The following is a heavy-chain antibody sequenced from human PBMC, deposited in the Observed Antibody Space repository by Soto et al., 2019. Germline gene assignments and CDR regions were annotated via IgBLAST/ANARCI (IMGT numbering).Heavy chain of an antibody. CDR3: AREPYLPKARNGF. J-gene: IGHJ4*02. Sequence: SETLSLTCSVSGDSISSADYFWTWIRQSPGKGLEWMGYIFHSGTTYYNPSLKGRLLISIENSKNQFSLRLTSVTAADSAVYFCAREPYLPKARNGFWGQGTLVTVSS. D-gene: IGHD2-8*01. V-gene: IGHV4-30-4*01. CDR2: IFHSGTT. CDR1: GDSISSADYF.